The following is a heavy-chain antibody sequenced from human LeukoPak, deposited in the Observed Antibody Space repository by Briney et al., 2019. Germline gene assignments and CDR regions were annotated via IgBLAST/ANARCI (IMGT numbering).Heavy chain of an antibody. CDR2: IYTSGST. J-gene: IGHJ5*02. CDR1: GGSISSGSYY. CDR3: ARAKSSGRYENPNWFDP. V-gene: IGHV4-61*02. D-gene: IGHD6-19*01. Sequence: SETLSLTCTVSGGSISSGSYYWSWIRQPAGKGLEWIGRIYTSGSTNYNPSLKSRVTISVETSKNQFSLKLSSVTAADTAVYYCARAKSSGRYENPNWFDPWGQGTLVTVSS.